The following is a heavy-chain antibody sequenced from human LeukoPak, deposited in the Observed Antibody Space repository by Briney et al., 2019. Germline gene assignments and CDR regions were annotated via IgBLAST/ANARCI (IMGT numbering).Heavy chain of an antibody. J-gene: IGHJ5*02. D-gene: IGHD1-26*01. CDR3: ARVGATDNWFDP. V-gene: IGHV4-4*07. CDR1: GGSISSYY. CDR2: IYTSGST. Sequence: SSETLSLTCTVSGGSISSYYWSWIRQPAGKGLEWLGRIYTSGSTNYNPSLKSRVTMSVDTSKNQFSPKLSSVAAADTAVYYCARVGATDNWFDPWGQGTLVTVSS.